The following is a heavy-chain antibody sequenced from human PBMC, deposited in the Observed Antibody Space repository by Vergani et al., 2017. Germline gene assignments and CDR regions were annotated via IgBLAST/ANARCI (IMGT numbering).Heavy chain of an antibody. D-gene: IGHD3-22*01. Sequence: QVQLVESGGGVVQPGRSLRLSCAASGFTFSSYGMHWVRQAPGKGLEWVAVISYDGSNKYYADSVKGRFTISRDNSKNTLYLQMNSLRAEDTAVYYCARWLLKEAYYYDSDDAFDIWGQGTMVTVSS. CDR2: ISYDGSNK. CDR1: GFTFSSYG. J-gene: IGHJ3*02. V-gene: IGHV3-30*03. CDR3: ARWLLKEAYYYDSDDAFDI.